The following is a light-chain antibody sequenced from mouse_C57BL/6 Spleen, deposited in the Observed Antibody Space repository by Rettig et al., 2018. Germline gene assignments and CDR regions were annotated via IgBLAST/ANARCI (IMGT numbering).Light chain of an antibody. CDR3: QQSSSWPYT. Sequence: DILLTQSPAILSVSPGERVSFSCRASQSIGTSIHWYQQRTNGSPRLLIKYASESISGIPSRFSGSGSGTDFTLSINSVESEDIADYYCQQSSSWPYTSG. CDR1: QSIGTS. V-gene: IGKV5-48*01. CDR2: YAS. J-gene: IGKJ2*01.